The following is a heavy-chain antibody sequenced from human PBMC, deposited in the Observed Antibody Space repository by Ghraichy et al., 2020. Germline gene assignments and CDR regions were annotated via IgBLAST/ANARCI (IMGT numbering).Heavy chain of an antibody. CDR3: AKAGDSSGYYPMKFDP. D-gene: IGHD3-22*01. CDR1: GGSISSYY. Sequence: SETLSLTCTVSGGSISSYYWSWIRQPPGKGLEWIGYIYYSGSTNYNPSLKSRVTISVDTSKNQFSLKLSSVTAADTAVYYCAKAGDSSGYYPMKFDPWGQGTLVTVSS. CDR2: IYYSGST. J-gene: IGHJ5*02. V-gene: IGHV4-59*08.